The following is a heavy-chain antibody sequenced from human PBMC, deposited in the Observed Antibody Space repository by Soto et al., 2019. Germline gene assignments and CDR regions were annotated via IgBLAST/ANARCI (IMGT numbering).Heavy chain of an antibody. CDR3: ARGWRFDP. Sequence: SETLSLTCGVYGGSFSGYQRNWIRQSPGQGLEWIGEINHSGTTKYNPSLESRINLSVDTSKKQFSLKMFSVTAADTAIYYCARGWRFDPWGQGTQVTVSS. CDR2: INHSGTT. CDR1: GGSFSGYQ. V-gene: IGHV4-34*01. D-gene: IGHD1-1*01. J-gene: IGHJ5*02.